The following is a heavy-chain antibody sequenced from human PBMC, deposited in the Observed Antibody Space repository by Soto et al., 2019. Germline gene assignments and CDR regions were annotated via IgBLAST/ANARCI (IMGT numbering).Heavy chain of an antibody. CDR3: ARGGVSTRTFDY. Sequence: GEALKLACTGCGYGFAGDWIACVRRMPGKGLELMGIIYPSDSDTRYRPSFQGQVTISADKSISSAYLQWSSLRASDTAMYYCARGGVSTRTFDYWGQGTPVTVSS. CDR1: GYGFAGDW. D-gene: IGHD3-3*01. J-gene: IGHJ4*02. CDR2: IYPSDSDT. V-gene: IGHV5-51*03.